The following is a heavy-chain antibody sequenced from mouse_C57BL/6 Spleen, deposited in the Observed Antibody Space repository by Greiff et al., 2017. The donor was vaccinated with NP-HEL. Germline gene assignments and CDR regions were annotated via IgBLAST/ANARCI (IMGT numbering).Heavy chain of an antibody. CDR1: GYSFTGYF. CDR3: ARSELTGPFAY. D-gene: IGHD4-1*01. J-gene: IGHJ3*01. V-gene: IGHV1-20*01. Sequence: EVKLMESGPELVKPGDSVKISCKASGYSFTGYFMNWVMQSHGKSLEWIGRINPYNGDTFYNQKFKGKATLTVDKSSSTAHMELRSLTSEDSAVYYCARSELTGPFAYWGQGTLVTVSA. CDR2: INPYNGDT.